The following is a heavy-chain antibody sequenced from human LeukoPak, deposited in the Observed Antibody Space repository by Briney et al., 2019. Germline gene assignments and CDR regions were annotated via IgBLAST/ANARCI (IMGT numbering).Heavy chain of an antibody. CDR1: GFTFSSYA. CDR2: ISYDGSNK. Sequence: GGSLRLSCAASGFTFSSYAMHWVRQAPGKGLEWVAVISYDGSNKYYADSVKGRFTISRDNSKNTLYLQMNSLRAEDTAVYYCARKRPYGMDVWGQGTTVTVSS. V-gene: IGHV3-30-3*01. CDR3: ARKRPYGMDV. J-gene: IGHJ6*02.